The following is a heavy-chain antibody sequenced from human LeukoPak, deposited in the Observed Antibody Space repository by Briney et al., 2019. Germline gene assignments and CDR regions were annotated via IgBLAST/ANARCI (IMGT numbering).Heavy chain of an antibody. D-gene: IGHD1-26*01. CDR2: IYYSGST. CDR1: GGSISSYY. Sequence: SETLSLTCTVSGGSISSYYWSWIRQPPGKGLERIGYIYYSGSTNYNPSLKSRVTISVDTSKNQFSLKLSSVTAADTAVYYCARVGGAEVDYWGQGTLVTVSS. V-gene: IGHV4-59*01. CDR3: ARVGGAEVDY. J-gene: IGHJ4*02.